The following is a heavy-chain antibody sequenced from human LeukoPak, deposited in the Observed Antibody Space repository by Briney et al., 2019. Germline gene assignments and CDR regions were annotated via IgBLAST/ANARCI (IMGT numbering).Heavy chain of an antibody. D-gene: IGHD3-3*01. CDR2: IIPIFGTA. CDR1: GGTFSSYA. V-gene: IGHV1-69*05. J-gene: IGHJ4*02. Sequence: ASVKVSCKASGGTFSSYAISWVRQAPGQGLEWMGGIIPIFGTANYAQKFQGRVTITTDESTSTAYMELSSLRSEDTAVYYCARAPKNPNINYDFWSGSQYYFDYWGQGTLVTVSS. CDR3: ARAPKNPNINYDFWSGSQYYFDY.